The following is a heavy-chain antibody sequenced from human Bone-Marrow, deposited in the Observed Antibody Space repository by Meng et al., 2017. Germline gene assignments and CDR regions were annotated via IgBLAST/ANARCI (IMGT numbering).Heavy chain of an antibody. CDR2: INHSGST. J-gene: IGHJ4*02. D-gene: IGHD3-16*01. V-gene: IGHV4-34*01. CDR3: ARDGGY. CDR1: GGSFSGYY. Sequence: QVQLQESGPGLVRPSETLSLPCTVSGGSFSGYYWSWIRQPPGKGPEWIGEINHSGSTNYNPSLKSRVTISVDTSKNQFSLKLSSVTAADTAVYYCARDGGYWGQGTLVTVSS.